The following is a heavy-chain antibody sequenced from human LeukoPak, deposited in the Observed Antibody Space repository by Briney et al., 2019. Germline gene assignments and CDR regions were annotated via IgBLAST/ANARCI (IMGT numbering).Heavy chain of an antibody. Sequence: SQTLSLTCGVSGGSISSGDYYWTWIRQPPGRGLEWIGFIHYSDATDYNSSLRSRVTISVDTSKNQFSLKLTSVTAADTAVYYCARIPYYYDTSGFPLDSWGQGTLVTVSS. CDR3: ARIPYYYDTSGFPLDS. J-gene: IGHJ4*02. CDR2: IHYSDAT. CDR1: GGSISSGDYY. D-gene: IGHD3-22*01. V-gene: IGHV4-30-4*01.